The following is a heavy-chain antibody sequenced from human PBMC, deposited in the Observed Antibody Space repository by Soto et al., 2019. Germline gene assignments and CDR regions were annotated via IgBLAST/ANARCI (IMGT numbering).Heavy chain of an antibody. Sequence: SETLSLTCTVSGGSISSSSYYWGWIRQPPGKGLEWIGSIYYSGSTYYNPSLKSRVTISVDTSKNQFSLKLSSVTAADTAVYYCARHPDYYDSSGYYYVWFDPWGQGTLVTVSS. CDR1: GGSISSSSYY. D-gene: IGHD3-22*01. CDR2: IYYSGST. J-gene: IGHJ5*02. CDR3: ARHPDYYDSSGYYYVWFDP. V-gene: IGHV4-39*01.